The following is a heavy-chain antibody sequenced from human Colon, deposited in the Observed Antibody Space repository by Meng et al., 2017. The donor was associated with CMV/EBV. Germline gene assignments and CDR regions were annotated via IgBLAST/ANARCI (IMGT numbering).Heavy chain of an antibody. D-gene: IGHD5-18*01. V-gene: IGHV3-7*01. CDR1: GFTLSSYW. CDR2: IKEDGSEK. J-gene: IGHJ4*02. CDR3: ARRMVNY. Sequence: LRLGCAGSGFTLSSYWMTWVRQAPGKGLEWVANIKEDGSEKYYVDSVKGRFTISRDNAKNSLYLQMNSLRAEDTAVYYCARRMVNYWGQGTLVTVSS.